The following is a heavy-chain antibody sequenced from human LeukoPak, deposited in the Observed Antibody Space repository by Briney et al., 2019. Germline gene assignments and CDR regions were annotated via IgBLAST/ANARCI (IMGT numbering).Heavy chain of an antibody. V-gene: IGHV4-39*01. CDR2: IYYSGST. Sequence: SGTLSLTCTVSGGSISSSSYYWGWIRQPPGKGLEWIGSIYYSGSTYYNPSLKSRVTISVDTFKNQFSLKLSSVTAADTAVYYCERANYGDYLVYYYYYMDVWGKGTTVTASS. J-gene: IGHJ6*03. CDR3: ERANYGDYLVYYYYYMDV. CDR1: GGSISSSSYY. D-gene: IGHD4-17*01.